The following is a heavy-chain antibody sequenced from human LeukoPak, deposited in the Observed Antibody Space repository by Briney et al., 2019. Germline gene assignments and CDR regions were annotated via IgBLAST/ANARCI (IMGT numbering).Heavy chain of an antibody. V-gene: IGHV4-59*08. Sequence: SETLSLTCTVSGDSISSYYWSWIRQPPGKGLEWIGYIYYSGSTNYNPSLKSRVTISVDTSKNQFSLKLRSVTAADTAVYYCVRTPHEHDYWGQGTLVTVSS. CDR3: VRTPHEHDY. J-gene: IGHJ4*02. CDR1: GDSISSYY. CDR2: IYYSGST.